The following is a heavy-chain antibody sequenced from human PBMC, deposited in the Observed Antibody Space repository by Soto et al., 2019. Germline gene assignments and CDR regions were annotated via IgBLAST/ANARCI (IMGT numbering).Heavy chain of an antibody. Sequence: QVQLVQSGAEVKKPGSSVKVSCKASGGTFSSYAISWVRQAPGQGHEWMGGIIPIFRTADYAQKFQGRVRITADESTRTAYMELSSLRSEDTAVYYCASVETQRYYYGMDVWGQGTTVTVYS. CDR3: ASVETQRYYYGMDV. CDR2: IIPIFRTA. CDR1: GGTFSSYA. J-gene: IGHJ6*02. V-gene: IGHV1-69*12. D-gene: IGHD2-15*01.